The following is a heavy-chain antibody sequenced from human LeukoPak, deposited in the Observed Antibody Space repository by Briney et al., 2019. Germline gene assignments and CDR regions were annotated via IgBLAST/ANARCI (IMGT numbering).Heavy chain of an antibody. J-gene: IGHJ3*02. Sequence: GASVKVSCTASGGTFSSYAISWVRQAPGQGLEWMGGIIPIFGTANYAQKFQGRVTITADESTSTAYMELSSLRSEDTAVYYCARDLSSGAFDIWGQGTMVTVSS. CDR2: IIPIFGTA. V-gene: IGHV1-69*01. D-gene: IGHD6-6*01. CDR3: ARDLSSGAFDI. CDR1: GGTFSSYA.